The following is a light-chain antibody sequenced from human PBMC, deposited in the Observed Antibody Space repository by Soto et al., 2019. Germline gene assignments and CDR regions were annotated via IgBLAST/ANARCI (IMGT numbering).Light chain of an antibody. J-gene: IGLJ1*01. Sequence: QSVLTQPPSASGTPGQRVTISCSGGSSNMGTNTVSWYQQVPGTAPKVLIYVNDQRPSGVPDRFSGSNSGTSASLAISGLQPEDGAEYYCVAWDDSLNGHVFGTGTKLTVL. CDR3: VAWDDSLNGHV. CDR2: VND. CDR1: SSNMGTNT. V-gene: IGLV1-44*01.